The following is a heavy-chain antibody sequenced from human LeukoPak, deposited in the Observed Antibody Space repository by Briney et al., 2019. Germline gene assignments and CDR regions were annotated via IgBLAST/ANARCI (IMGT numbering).Heavy chain of an antibody. CDR1: GGSLSGYY. J-gene: IGHJ4*02. CDR3: ARGTLARSSSS. Sequence: SEALSLTCAVYGGSLSGYYWSWIRQPPGKGLEWIGEINHSGSTNYNPSLKSRVTISVDTSKNQFSLKLSSVTAADTAVYYCARGTLARSSSSWGQGTLVTVSS. CDR2: INHSGST. V-gene: IGHV4-34*01. D-gene: IGHD6-13*01.